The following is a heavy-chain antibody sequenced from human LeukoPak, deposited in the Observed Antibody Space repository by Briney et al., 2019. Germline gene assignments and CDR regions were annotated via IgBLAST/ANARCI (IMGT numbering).Heavy chain of an antibody. V-gene: IGHV3-9*03. Sequence: PGGSLRLSCAASGFTFDDYAMHWVRQAPGKGLEWVSGISWNSGSIGYADSVKGRFTISRDNAKNSLYLQMNSLRAEDMALYYCAKDEGNYYDSSTLDYWGQGTLVTVSS. CDR3: AKDEGNYYDSSTLDY. CDR2: ISWNSGSI. J-gene: IGHJ4*02. D-gene: IGHD3-22*01. CDR1: GFTFDDYA.